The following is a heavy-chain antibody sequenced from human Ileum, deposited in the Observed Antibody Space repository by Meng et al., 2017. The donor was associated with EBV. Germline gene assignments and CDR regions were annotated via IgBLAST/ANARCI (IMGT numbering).Heavy chain of an antibody. CDR2: ISGSGGST. V-gene: IGHV3-23*01. CDR1: GFTFSSYA. Sequence: GGGVVPAGGSLRLSCAASGFTFSSYAMSWVRQAPGKGLELVSAISGSGGSTYYADSVKGRFTISRDNSKNTLYLQMNSLRAEDTAVYYCAKDSSPLIREPDYWGQGTLVTVSS. D-gene: IGHD1-14*01. J-gene: IGHJ4*02. CDR3: AKDSSPLIREPDY.